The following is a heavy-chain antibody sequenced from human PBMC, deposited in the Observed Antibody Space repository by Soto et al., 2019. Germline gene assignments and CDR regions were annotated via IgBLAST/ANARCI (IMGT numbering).Heavy chain of an antibody. D-gene: IGHD4-17*01. CDR2: ISSSSSTI. J-gene: IGHJ4*02. Sequence: EVQLVESGGGLVQPGGSLRLSCAASGFTFSSYSMNWVRQAPGKGLEWVSYISSSSSTIYYAASVKGRFTISRDNAKNPLYLPMNRLIAEDTAVYYCARDLNYGVFDYWGQGTLVTVSS. CDR3: ARDLNYGVFDY. CDR1: GFTFSSYS. V-gene: IGHV3-48*01.